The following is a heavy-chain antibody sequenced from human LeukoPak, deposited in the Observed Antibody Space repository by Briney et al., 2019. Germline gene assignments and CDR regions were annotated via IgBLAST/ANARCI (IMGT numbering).Heavy chain of an antibody. D-gene: IGHD5-12*01. CDR2: IYHSGST. V-gene: IGHV4-30-2*01. J-gene: IGHJ5*02. Sequence: PSETLSLTCTVSGGSISSGGYYWSWIRQPPGKGLEWIGYIYHSGSTYYNPSLKSRVTISVDRSKNQFSLKLSSVTAADTAVYYCARAGYARNWFDPWGQGTLVTVSS. CDR3: ARAGYARNWFDP. CDR1: GGSISSGGYY.